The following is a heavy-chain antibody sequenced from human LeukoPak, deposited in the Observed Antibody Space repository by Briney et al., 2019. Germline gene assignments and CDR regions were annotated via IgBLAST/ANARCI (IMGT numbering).Heavy chain of an antibody. J-gene: IGHJ6*03. D-gene: IGHD3-3*01. V-gene: IGHV3-23*01. CDR3: AKDPAYDFWSGYYDMDV. Sequence: GGTLRLSCAASGFTFSSYSMSWVRQAPGKGLEWVSVISGSGDSTYYADSVKGRFTISRDNSKNTLYLQMNSLRAEDTAVYYCAKDPAYDFWSGYYDMDVWGKGTTVTVSS. CDR2: ISGSGDST. CDR1: GFTFSSYS.